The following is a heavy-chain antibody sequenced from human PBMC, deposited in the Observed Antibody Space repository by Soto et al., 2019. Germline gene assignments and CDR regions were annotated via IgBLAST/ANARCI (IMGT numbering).Heavy chain of an antibody. J-gene: IGHJ6*02. D-gene: IGHD3-3*01. CDR3: TSPILEWLLLTYYYYGMDV. CDR2: IRSKAYGGTT. Sequence: PGGSLRLSCTASGFTFGDYAMSWVRQAPGKGLEWVGFIRSKAYGGTTEYAASVKGRFTISRDDSKSIAYLQMNSLKTEDTAVYYCTSPILEWLLLTYYYYGMDVWGQGTTVTVSS. CDR1: GFTFGDYA. V-gene: IGHV3-49*04.